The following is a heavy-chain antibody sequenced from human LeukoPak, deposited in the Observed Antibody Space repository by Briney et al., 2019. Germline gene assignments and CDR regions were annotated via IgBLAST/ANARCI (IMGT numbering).Heavy chain of an antibody. CDR3: ARGKLLSWFDP. V-gene: IGHV4-30-2*01. CDR1: GGSISSGGYY. J-gene: IGHJ5*02. Sequence: SQTLSLTCTVSGGSISSGGYYWSWIRQPPGKGLEWIGEINHSGSTNYNPSLKSRVTISVDTSKNQFSLKLSSVTAADTAVYYCARGKLLSWFDPWGQGTLVTVSS. CDR2: INHSGST. D-gene: IGHD2-21*02.